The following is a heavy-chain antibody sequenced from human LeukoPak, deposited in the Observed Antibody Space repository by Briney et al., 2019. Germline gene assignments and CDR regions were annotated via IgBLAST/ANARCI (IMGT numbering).Heavy chain of an antibody. Sequence: SETLSLTCTVSGGSISGYYWSWIRQPPGKGLEWIGYIYYSGSTNYNPSLKSRVTISVDTSENQFSLKLSSVTAADTAVYFCARQASWLPYFDLWGRGTLVTVSS. D-gene: IGHD6-13*01. CDR1: GGSISGYY. CDR2: IYYSGST. J-gene: IGHJ2*01. V-gene: IGHV4-59*08. CDR3: ARQASWLPYFDL.